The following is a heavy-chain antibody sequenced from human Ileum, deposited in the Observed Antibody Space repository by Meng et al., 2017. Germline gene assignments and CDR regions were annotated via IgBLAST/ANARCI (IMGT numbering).Heavy chain of an antibody. CDR3: ARGGGRYGPDFDY. CDR1: GGSFSGYY. D-gene: IGHD3-16*01. Sequence: QGQTSQWGAGLLKPSETLSLNCAVYGGSFSGYYWSWIRQPPGKGLEWIGEINHSGSTNYNPSLKSRVTISVDTSKNQFSLKLSSVTAADTAVYYCARGGGRYGPDFDYWGQGTLVTVSS. CDR2: INHSGST. V-gene: IGHV4-34*02. J-gene: IGHJ4*02.